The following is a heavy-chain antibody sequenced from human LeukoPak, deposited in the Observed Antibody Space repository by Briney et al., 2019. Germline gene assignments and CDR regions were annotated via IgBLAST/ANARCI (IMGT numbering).Heavy chain of an antibody. CDR2: IYTSGST. CDR1: GGSISSYY. D-gene: IGHD3-22*01. CDR3: ARDGKAEGYDSSAAENIAFDI. V-gene: IGHV4-4*07. Sequence: SETLSLTCTVSGGSISSYYWSWIRQPAGKGLEWIGRIYTSGSTNYNPSLKSRVTMSVDTSKNQFSLKLSSVTAADTAVYYCARDGKAEGYDSSAAENIAFDIWGQGTMVTVSS. J-gene: IGHJ3*02.